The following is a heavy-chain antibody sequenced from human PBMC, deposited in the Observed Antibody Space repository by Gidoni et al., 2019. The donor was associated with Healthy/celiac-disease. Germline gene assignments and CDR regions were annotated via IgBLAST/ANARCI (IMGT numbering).Heavy chain of an antibody. J-gene: IGHJ2*01. V-gene: IGHV4-59*01. CDR3: ARASVVVTAPYWYFDL. Sequence: TNYNHSLKGRVTISVDTSKNQFSLKLSSVTAADTAVYYCARASVVVTAPYWYFDLWGRGTLVTVSS. CDR2: T. D-gene: IGHD2-21*02.